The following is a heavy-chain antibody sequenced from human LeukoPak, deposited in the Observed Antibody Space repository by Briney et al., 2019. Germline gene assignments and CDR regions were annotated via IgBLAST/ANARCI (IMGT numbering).Heavy chain of an antibody. Sequence: ASVKVSCKASGYTFTSYYMHWVRQAPGQGLEWMGIINPSGGSTSYAQKFQGRVTMTRDTSTSTVYMELSSLRSEDTAVYYCARIPLDGYSYGVNYYYGTDVWGQGTTVTVSS. CDR2: INPSGGST. J-gene: IGHJ6*02. D-gene: IGHD5-18*01. V-gene: IGHV1-46*01. CDR3: ARIPLDGYSYGVNYYYGTDV. CDR1: GYTFTSYY.